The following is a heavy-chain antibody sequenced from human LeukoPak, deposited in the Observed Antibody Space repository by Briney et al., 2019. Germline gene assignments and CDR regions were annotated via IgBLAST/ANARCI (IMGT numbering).Heavy chain of an antibody. V-gene: IGHV1-8*02. J-gene: IGHJ6*03. CDR3: ARAGEYYYYYYMDV. Sequence: GASVTVSCKASGYTFTSYDINWVRQATGQGLEWMGWMNPNSGNTGYAQKFQGRVTMTRNTSISTAYMELSSLRSEDTAVYYCARAGEYYYYYYMDVWGKGTTVTISS. D-gene: IGHD3-16*01. CDR1: GYTFTSYD. CDR2: MNPNSGNT.